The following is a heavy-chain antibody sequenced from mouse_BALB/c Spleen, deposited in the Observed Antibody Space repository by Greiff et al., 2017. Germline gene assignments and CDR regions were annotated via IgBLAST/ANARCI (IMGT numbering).Heavy chain of an antibody. V-gene: IGHV5-12-1*01. J-gene: IGHJ3*01. CDR3: AREHYDYEGFAY. D-gene: IGHD2-4*01. CDR2: ISSGGGST. Sequence: EVQRVESGGGLVKPGGSLKLSCAASGFAFSSYDMSWVRQTPEKRLEWVAYISSGGGSTYYPDTVKGRFTISRDNAKNTLYLQMGSLKSEDTAMYYCAREHYDYEGFAYWGQGTLVTVSA. CDR1: GFAFSSYD.